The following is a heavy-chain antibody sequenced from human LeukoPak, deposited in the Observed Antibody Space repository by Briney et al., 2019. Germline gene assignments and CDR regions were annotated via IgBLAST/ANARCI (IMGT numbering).Heavy chain of an antibody. D-gene: IGHD3-22*01. CDR3: ATRYYYDSSGYFD. V-gene: IGHV4-39*01. J-gene: IGHJ4*02. CDR2: IYYSGST. Sequence: PETLSLTCTVSGGSISSSSYYWGWIRQPPGKGLEWIGSIYYSGSTYYNPSLKSRVTISVDTSKNQFSLKLSSVTAADTAVYYCATRYYYDSSGYFDWGQGTLVTVSS. CDR1: GGSISSSSYY.